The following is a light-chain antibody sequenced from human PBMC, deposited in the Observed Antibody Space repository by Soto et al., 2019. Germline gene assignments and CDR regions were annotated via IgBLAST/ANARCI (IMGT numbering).Light chain of an antibody. J-gene: IGKJ5*01. V-gene: IGKV3-20*01. CDR2: GAS. Sequence: EIVLTQSPGTLSLSPGKRATLSCRASQSVSSSYLAWYQQKPGQAPRLLIYGASGRATGIPDRFSGSGSGKDLTLTISRLEPEDFAVYYCQQYGSSPPVTFGQGTRLEIK. CDR1: QSVSSSY. CDR3: QQYGSSPPVT.